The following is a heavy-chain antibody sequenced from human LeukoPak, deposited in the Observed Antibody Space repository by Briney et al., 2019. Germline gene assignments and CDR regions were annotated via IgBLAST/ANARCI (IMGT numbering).Heavy chain of an antibody. CDR3: AREKHWGFECYFDY. Sequence: GGSLRLSCAASGFIFSTYGMHWVRQAPGKGLEWVTVISNDGSNKNYAHSLKGRFTISRDNANNSLYLPMNSVRAEDTAVYYCAREKHWGFECYFDYWGQGTLVSVSS. J-gene: IGHJ4*02. CDR2: ISNDGSNK. CDR1: GFIFSTYG. D-gene: IGHD3-16*01. V-gene: IGHV3-30*03.